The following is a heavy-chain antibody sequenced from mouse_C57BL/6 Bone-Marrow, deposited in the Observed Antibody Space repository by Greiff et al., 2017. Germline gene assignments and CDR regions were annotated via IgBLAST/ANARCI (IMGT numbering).Heavy chain of an antibody. Sequence: EVQVVEPGGGLVKPGASLKLSCAASGFTFSSYAMSWVRQTPEKRLEWVATISDGGSYTYYPDNVKGRFTITRDNAKNNLYLQMSHLKSEDTAMYYCARGGLRRGYYYSMDYWGQGTTVTVSS. V-gene: IGHV5-4*01. D-gene: IGHD2-4*01. CDR3: ARGGLRRGYYYSMDY. J-gene: IGHJ4*01. CDR1: GFTFSSYA. CDR2: ISDGGSYT.